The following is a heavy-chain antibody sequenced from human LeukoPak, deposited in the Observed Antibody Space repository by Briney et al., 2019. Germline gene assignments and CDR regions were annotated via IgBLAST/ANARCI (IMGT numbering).Heavy chain of an antibody. J-gene: IGHJ6*02. CDR3: GRSMDV. CDR1: GFTFSSYA. CDR2: IKQDGSET. Sequence: GGSLRLSCAASGFTFSSYAMHWVRQAPGKGLEWVANIKQDGSETHYVGSVKGRFSISRDNAKNSVYLQMHSLRAEDTAVYYCGRSMDVWGQGTTVTVSS. V-gene: IGHV3-7*01.